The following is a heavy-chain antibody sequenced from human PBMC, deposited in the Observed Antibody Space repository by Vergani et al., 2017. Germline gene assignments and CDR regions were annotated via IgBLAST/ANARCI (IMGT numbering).Heavy chain of an antibody. D-gene: IGHD5-18*01. CDR3: SRGRGYSFGYSDY. V-gene: IGHV3-49*04. Sequence: EVQLVVSGGGLVPPGRSLRLSCAASGFSFGDSAMTWVRQAPGKGLEWVAFIRHKAYGGTTEYAASVKGRFTSSRDDSKRLAYLQLSGLKTEDTAVYFCSRGRGYSFGYSDYWGQGTLVTVSS. CDR1: GFSFGDSA. J-gene: IGHJ4*02. CDR2: IRHKAYGGTT.